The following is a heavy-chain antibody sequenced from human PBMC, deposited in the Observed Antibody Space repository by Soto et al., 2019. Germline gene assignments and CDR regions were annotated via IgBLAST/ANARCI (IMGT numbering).Heavy chain of an antibody. CDR1: GGSISSSNW. CDR2: IYHSGST. Sequence: SETLSLTCAVSGGSISSSNWWSWVRQPPGKGLERIGEIYHSGSTNYNPSLKSRVTISVDKSKNQFSLKLSSVTAADTAVYYCARDWTRYSSGWYYGMDVWGQGTTVTVSS. V-gene: IGHV4-4*02. J-gene: IGHJ6*02. CDR3: ARDWTRYSSGWYYGMDV. D-gene: IGHD6-19*01.